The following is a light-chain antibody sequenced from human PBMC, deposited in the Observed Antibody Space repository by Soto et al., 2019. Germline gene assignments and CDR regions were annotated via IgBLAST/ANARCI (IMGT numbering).Light chain of an antibody. Sequence: EIVLTQSPATLSLSPGERATLSCRASQSVSSSFLAWYQQTPGQAPRLLIYGASSRATGIPDRFSGSGSGTDFTLTISRLEPEDFAVYYCQQYGSSPLTFGQGTKVEIK. J-gene: IGKJ1*01. CDR2: GAS. CDR1: QSVSSSF. V-gene: IGKV3-20*01. CDR3: QQYGSSPLT.